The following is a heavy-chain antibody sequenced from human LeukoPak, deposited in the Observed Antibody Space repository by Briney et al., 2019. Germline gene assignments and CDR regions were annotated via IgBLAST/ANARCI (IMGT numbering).Heavy chain of an antibody. CDR1: GGTFSSYA. V-gene: IGHV1-69*13. CDR2: IIPIFGTA. J-gene: IGHJ5*02. Sequence: ASVKVSCKASGGTFSSYAISWVRQAPGQGLEWMGGIIPIFGTANYAQKFQGRVTITADESTSTAYMELSSLRSEDTAVYYCARGNKYYYDSSGYYHWGQGTLVTVSS. CDR3: ARGNKYYYDSSGYYH. D-gene: IGHD3-22*01.